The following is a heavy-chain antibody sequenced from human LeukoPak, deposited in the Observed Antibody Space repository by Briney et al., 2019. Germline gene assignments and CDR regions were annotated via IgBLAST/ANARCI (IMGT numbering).Heavy chain of an antibody. V-gene: IGHV4-39*02. CDR3: AREQIRGGFQYFDL. D-gene: IGHD2-15*01. J-gene: IGHJ2*01. Sequence: SETLSLTCTVSGGSISSSSYYWGWIRQPPGKGLEWIGSIYYSGSTYYNPSLKSRVTISVDTSKNQFSLKLSSVTAADTAVYYCAREQIRGGFQYFDLWGRGTLVTVSS. CDR2: IYYSGST. CDR1: GGSISSSSYY.